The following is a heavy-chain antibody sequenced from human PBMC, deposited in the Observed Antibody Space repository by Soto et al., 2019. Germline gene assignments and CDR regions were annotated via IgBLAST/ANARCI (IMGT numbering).Heavy chain of an antibody. CDR1: GFTFSSYG. CDR2: ISYDGSNK. V-gene: IGHV3-30*18. CDR3: AKDLNGSSWTLYYYYYGMDV. D-gene: IGHD6-13*01. Sequence: GGSLRLSCAASGFTFSSYGMHWVRQAPGKGLEWVAVISYDGSNKYYADSVKGRFTISRDNSKNTLYLQMNSLRAEDTAVYYCAKDLNGSSWTLYYYYYGMDVWGQGTTVTVS. J-gene: IGHJ6*02.